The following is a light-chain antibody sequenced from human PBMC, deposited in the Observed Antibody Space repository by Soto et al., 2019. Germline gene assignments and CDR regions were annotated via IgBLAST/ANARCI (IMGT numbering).Light chain of an antibody. CDR1: QSIINW. CDR3: QQYLNFPIT. V-gene: IGKV1-5*03. CDR2: QAS. J-gene: IGKJ5*01. Sequence: DIQITQSPSTLSASVGDRVTITCRASQSIINWLAWYQQKPGKAPRFLIHQASVLETGVPSRFSGSGSETEFALTINSLQPDDFGVYYCQQYLNFPITFGQGTRLEIK.